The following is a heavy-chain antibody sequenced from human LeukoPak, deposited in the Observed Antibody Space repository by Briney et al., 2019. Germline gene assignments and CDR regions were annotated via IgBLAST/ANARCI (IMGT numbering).Heavy chain of an antibody. V-gene: IGHV3-23*01. J-gene: IGHJ4*02. CDR2: VSGGDGST. CDR3: AKDGRYSGYGRWSDY. CDR1: GFTFSSYA. Sequence: GGSLRLSCTASGFTFSSYAMSWVRQAPGKGLGWVSAVSGGDGSTYYADSAKGRFTISRDNYKNTLYLQMNSLRAGDTAVYYCAKDGRYSGYGRWSDYWGQGTLVTASS. D-gene: IGHD5-12*01.